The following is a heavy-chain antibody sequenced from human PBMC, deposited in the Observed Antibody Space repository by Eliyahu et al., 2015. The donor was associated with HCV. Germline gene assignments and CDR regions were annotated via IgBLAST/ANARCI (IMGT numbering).Heavy chain of an antibody. CDR3: ARDTRGFSGYIMNYFDY. D-gene: IGHD5-12*01. CDR2: ISYDGSKK. CDR1: GFTFSVYA. J-gene: IGHJ4*02. Sequence: QVQLVESGGGVVQPGRSQRLSCAASGFTFSVYAMHWVRQAPGKGLEWVAVISYDGSKKYQADSVKGRFTISRDNSKNTLYLQMNSLRAEDTAVYYCARDTRGFSGYIMNYFDYWGQGTLVTVSS. V-gene: IGHV3-30-3*01.